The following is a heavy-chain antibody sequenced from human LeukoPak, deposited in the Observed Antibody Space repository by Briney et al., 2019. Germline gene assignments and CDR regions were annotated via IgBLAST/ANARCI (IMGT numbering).Heavy chain of an antibody. D-gene: IGHD3-16*01. CDR2: IYYSGST. CDR1: GGSISSYY. Sequence: SETLSLTCTVSGGSISSYYWSWIRQPPGKGLEWIGYIYYSGSTNYNPSLKSRVTISVDTSRNQISLRLSSVTAADTAVYYCARGFGNVRGVTWGQGTLVTVSS. J-gene: IGHJ5*02. CDR3: ARGFGNVRGVT. V-gene: IGHV4-59*12.